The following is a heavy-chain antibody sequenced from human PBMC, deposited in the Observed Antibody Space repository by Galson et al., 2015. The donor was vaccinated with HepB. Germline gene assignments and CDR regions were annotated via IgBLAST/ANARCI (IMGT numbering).Heavy chain of an antibody. CDR1: GFTFSSYW. CDR2: INSDGSST. D-gene: IGHD6-6*01. CDR3: ARGPNRRIEYSSSLLDY. J-gene: IGHJ4*01. Sequence: SLRLSCAASGFTFSSYWMHWVRQAPGKGLEWVSHINSDGSSTSYADFVKGRFTISRDNAKNTLYLQMNSLRAEDTAVYYCARGPNRRIEYSSSLLDYWGHGTLVTASS. V-gene: IGHV3-74*01.